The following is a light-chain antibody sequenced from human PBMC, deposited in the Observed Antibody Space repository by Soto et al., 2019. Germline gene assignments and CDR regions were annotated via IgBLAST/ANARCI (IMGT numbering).Light chain of an antibody. Sequence: SYELAQPPSVSVSPGQTARITCSGDALSEQSAYWYQQKSGQAPVLVISKDRERPSGIPERFSASSSGTRVTLTISGVQAEDEGVYFCQSGDFSGTSVSGTGTKVTVL. CDR3: QSGDFSGTSV. J-gene: IGLJ1*01. V-gene: IGLV3-25*01. CDR1: ALSEQS. CDR2: KDR.